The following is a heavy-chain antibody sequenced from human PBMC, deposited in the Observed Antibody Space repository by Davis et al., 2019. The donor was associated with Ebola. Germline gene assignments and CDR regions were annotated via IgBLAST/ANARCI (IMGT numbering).Heavy chain of an antibody. D-gene: IGHD2-15*01. CDR2: INPNSGGT. CDR3: ARGGGSGGSQYYFDY. V-gene: IGHV1-2*04. Sequence: AASVKVSCKASGYTFTGYYMHWVRQAPGQGLEWMGWINPNSGGTNYAQKFQGWVTMTRDTPISTAYMELSRLRSDDTAVYYCARGGGSGGSQYYFDYWGQGTLVTVSS. J-gene: IGHJ4*02. CDR1: GYTFTGYY.